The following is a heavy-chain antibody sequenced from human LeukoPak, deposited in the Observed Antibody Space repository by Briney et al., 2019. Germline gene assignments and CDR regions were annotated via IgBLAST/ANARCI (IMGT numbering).Heavy chain of an antibody. CDR3: AELGITMIGGV. J-gene: IGHJ6*04. Sequence: QTGGSLRLSCAASGFTFNIYNMNWVRQAPGKGLEWLSYISVSSGTTFYADSVKGRFTVSRDNAKRSMYLQMNSLRAEDTAVYYCAELGITMIGGVWGKGTTVTISS. V-gene: IGHV3-48*01. D-gene: IGHD3-10*02. CDR2: ISVSSGTT. CDR1: GFTFNIYN.